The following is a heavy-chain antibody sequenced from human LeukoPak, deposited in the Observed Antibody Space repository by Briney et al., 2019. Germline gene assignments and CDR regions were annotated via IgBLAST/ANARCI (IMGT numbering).Heavy chain of an antibody. CDR2: INPNSGGT. D-gene: IGHD2-15*01. V-gene: IGHV1-2*02. J-gene: IGHJ4*02. CDR1: GYTFIAYY. Sequence: GASVKVSCKASGYTFIAYYMHWVRQAPGQGLEWMGWINPNSGGTNYAQELQGRVTMTRDTSINTAYMELSRLRSDDTAVYYCARGYCSGGSCYQKTNFDSWGQGTLVTVSS. CDR3: ARGYCSGGSCYQKTNFDS.